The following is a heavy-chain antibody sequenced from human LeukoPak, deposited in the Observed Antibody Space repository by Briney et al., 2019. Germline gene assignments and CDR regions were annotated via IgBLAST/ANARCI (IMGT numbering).Heavy chain of an antibody. J-gene: IGHJ3*02. CDR2: LSHSGSS. CDR1: GYSISSGYY. D-gene: IGHD3-22*01. V-gene: IGHV4-38-2*02. CDR3: AKSNGYGLIDI. Sequence: SETLSLTCTVSGYSISSGYYWDWIRQPPGKGLEWIGTLSHSGSSYYNPSLKSRVTISVDTSKNQFSLNLSSVTAADTAVYYCAKSNGYGLIDIWGQGTMVTVSS.